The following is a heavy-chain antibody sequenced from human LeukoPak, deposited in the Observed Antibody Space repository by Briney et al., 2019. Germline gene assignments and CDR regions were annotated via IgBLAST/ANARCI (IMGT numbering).Heavy chain of an antibody. CDR2: ISGSAGTT. Sequence: PGGSLSLSCAASGLSLSGYAMTWVRQAPGKGLECISAISGSAGTTYYGDSVKGRFTISRDNSKSTLYLQMSSLRAEDTAVYYCAKGDLEWTYYFDYWGQGTLVTVSS. V-gene: IGHV3-23*01. CDR3: AKGDLEWTYYFDY. CDR1: GLSLSGYA. D-gene: IGHD3-3*01. J-gene: IGHJ4*02.